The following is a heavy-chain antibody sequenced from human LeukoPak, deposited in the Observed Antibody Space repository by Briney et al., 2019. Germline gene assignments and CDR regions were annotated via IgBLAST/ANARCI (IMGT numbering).Heavy chain of an antibody. CDR1: GGSISSYY. CDR2: IYYSGST. Sequence: SETLSLTCTVSGGSISSYYWSWIRQPPGKGLEWIGYIYYSGSTNYNPSLKSRVTISVDTSKNQFSLKLSSVTAADTAVYYCARVGYCSGGSCSRYYYYGMDVWGQGTTVTVSS. J-gene: IGHJ6*02. CDR3: ARVGYCSGGSCSRYYYYGMDV. V-gene: IGHV4-59*01. D-gene: IGHD2-15*01.